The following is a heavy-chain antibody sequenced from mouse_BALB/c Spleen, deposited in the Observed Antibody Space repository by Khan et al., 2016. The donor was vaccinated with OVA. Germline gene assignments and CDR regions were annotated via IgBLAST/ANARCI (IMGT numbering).Heavy chain of an antibody. D-gene: IGHD2-10*01. CDR1: GFSLTNYG. CDR2: MWSDGST. J-gene: IGHJ4*01. V-gene: IGHV2-6-1*01. CDR3: ARQPYYHYNVMDY. Sequence: QVQLKESGPGLVAPSQSLSITCTISGFSLTNYGVHWVRQPPGKGLEWLVLMWSDGSTTYNSALKSRLTISKDNSKSPVFLKMNSLQTDYTAMYFCARQPYYHYNVMDYWGQGTSVTVSS.